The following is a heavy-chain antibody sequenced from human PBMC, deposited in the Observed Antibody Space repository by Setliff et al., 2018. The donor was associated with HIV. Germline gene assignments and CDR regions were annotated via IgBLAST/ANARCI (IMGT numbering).Heavy chain of an antibody. J-gene: IGHJ4*02. Sequence: SETLSLTCTVSDYSITNGYYWGWIRQPPGKGLEWIGSIYHRGSTYYNPSLKSRLTISVDTSNNQFSLSPTSVTAADTAVYYCARLCGSGSYYKPPDYWGQGTLVTVSS. CDR3: ARLCGSGSYYKPPDY. V-gene: IGHV4-38-2*02. CDR1: DYSITNGYY. D-gene: IGHD3-10*01. CDR2: IYHRGST.